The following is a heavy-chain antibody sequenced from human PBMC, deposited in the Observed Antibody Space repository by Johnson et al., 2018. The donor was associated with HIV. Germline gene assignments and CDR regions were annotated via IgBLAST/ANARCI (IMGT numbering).Heavy chain of an antibody. D-gene: IGHD6-6*01. CDR2: ISSAGTDK. CDR3: ARASSIAARGADAFDI. Sequence: QVLLVESGGGLVQPGGSLRLSCAVSGFTFSSFGMHWVRQAPGKGLEWMAVISSAGTDKYYADSVKGRFTISRDNSKNTLYLQMNSLRAEDTAVYYCARASSIAARGADAFDIWGQGTMVTVSS. J-gene: IGHJ3*02. CDR1: GFTFSSFG. V-gene: IGHV3-30*03.